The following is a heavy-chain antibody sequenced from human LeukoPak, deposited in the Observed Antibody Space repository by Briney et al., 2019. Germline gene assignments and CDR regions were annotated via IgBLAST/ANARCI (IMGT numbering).Heavy chain of an antibody. J-gene: IGHJ4*02. CDR1: GYTFTSYG. Sequence: ASVKVSCKASGYTFTSYGISWVRQAPGQGLEWMGWISAYNGNTNYAQKLQGRVTMTTDTSTSTAYMELRSLRSDDTAVYYCARDAHPFNYDILTGYYGLYYFDYWGQGTLVTVSS. CDR3: ARDAHPFNYDILTGYYGLYYFDY. D-gene: IGHD3-9*01. V-gene: IGHV1-18*01. CDR2: ISAYNGNT.